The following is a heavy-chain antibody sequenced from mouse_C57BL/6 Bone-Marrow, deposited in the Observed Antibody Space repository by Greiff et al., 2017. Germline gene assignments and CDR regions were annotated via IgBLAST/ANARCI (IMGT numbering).Heavy chain of an antibody. Sequence: VQLQQPGAELVKPGASVKLSCKASGYTFTSYWMHWVKQRPGQGLEWIGMIHPNSGSTNYNEKFKSKATLTVDKSSSTAYMQLSSLTSEDSAVYYCASITTVVEDDYWGQGTTLTVSS. V-gene: IGHV1-64*01. CDR3: ASITTVVEDDY. D-gene: IGHD1-1*01. J-gene: IGHJ2*01. CDR2: IHPNSGST. CDR1: GYTFTSYW.